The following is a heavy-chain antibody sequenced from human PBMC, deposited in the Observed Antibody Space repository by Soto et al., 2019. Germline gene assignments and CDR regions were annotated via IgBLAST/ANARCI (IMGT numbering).Heavy chain of an antibody. D-gene: IGHD3-22*01. Sequence: QVQLVESGGGVVQPGRSLRLSCAASGFTFSSYAMHWVRQAPGKGLEWVAVISHDGSNKYYADSVKGRFTISRDNSKNTLYLQMNSLRAEDTAVYYCARDGVLGSSGYYSNWFDPWGQGTLVTVSS. J-gene: IGHJ5*02. CDR1: GFTFSSYA. CDR2: ISHDGSNK. CDR3: ARDGVLGSSGYYSNWFDP. V-gene: IGHV3-30-3*01.